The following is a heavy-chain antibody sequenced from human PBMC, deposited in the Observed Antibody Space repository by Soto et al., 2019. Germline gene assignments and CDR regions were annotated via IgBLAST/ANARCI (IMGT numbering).Heavy chain of an antibody. J-gene: IGHJ4*02. V-gene: IGHV4-39*01. Sequence: ASETLSLTCTVSGDSITSTSYYWGWIRQPSGKGLEWIGCIHYSGSTYYNPSLRSRVTSSVDTSKNQFSLKVSSVTAADTAVYYCARRLFSSTWPSYFDYWGEGTLVTVSS. D-gene: IGHD6-13*01. CDR3: ARRLFSSTWPSYFDY. CDR2: IHYSGST. CDR1: GDSITSTSYY.